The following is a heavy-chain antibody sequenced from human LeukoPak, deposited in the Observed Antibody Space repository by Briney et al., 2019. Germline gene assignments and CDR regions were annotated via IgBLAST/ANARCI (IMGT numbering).Heavy chain of an antibody. J-gene: IGHJ4*02. CDR2: INHSGST. Sequence: SETLSLTCAVYGGSFSGYYWSWIRQPPGKGLEWIGEINHSGSTNYNPSLKSRVTISVDTSKNQFSLKLSSVTAADTAVYYCARVPRSSSSLIDYWGQGTLVTVSS. D-gene: IGHD6-6*01. CDR3: ARVPRSSSSLIDY. V-gene: IGHV4-34*01. CDR1: GGSFSGYY.